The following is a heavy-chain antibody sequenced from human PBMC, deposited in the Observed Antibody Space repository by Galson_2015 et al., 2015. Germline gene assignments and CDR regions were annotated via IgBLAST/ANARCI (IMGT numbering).Heavy chain of an antibody. CDR2: ISSSSSTI. Sequence: SLRLSCAASGFAFSSYSMNWVRQAPGKGLEWVSYISSSSSTIYYADSVKGRFTISRDNAKNSLYLQMNSLRDEDTAVYYCATTTSLVGASPLDPMMVDVWGQGTTVTVSS. D-gene: IGHD1-26*01. V-gene: IGHV3-48*02. CDR1: GFAFSSYS. J-gene: IGHJ6*02. CDR3: ATTTSLVGASPLDPMMVDV.